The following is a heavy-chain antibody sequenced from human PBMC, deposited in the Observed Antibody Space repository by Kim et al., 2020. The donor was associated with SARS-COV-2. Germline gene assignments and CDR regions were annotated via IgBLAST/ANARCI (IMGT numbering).Heavy chain of an antibody. V-gene: IGHV4-61*01. CDR1: GGSVSSGSYY. D-gene: IGHD3-9*01. Sequence: SETLSLTCTVSGGSVSSGSYYWSWIRQPPGKGLEWIGYIYYSGSTNQNPSLKSRVTISVDTSKNQFSLKLSSVTAADTAVYYCARDGGLRYFVWLYYPYGMDVWGQGTTVTVSS. CDR3: ARDGGLRYFVWLYYPYGMDV. CDR2: IYYSGST. J-gene: IGHJ6*02.